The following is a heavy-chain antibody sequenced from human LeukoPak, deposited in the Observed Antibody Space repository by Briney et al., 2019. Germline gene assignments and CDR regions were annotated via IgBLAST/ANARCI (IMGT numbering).Heavy chain of an antibody. J-gene: IGHJ4*02. CDR3: ARDVDSSGYLYY. Sequence: GGSLRLSCAASGFTFSSYWMHWVRQAPGKGLVWVSRINSDGSSTSYADSAKGRFTISRDNAKNTLYLQMNSLRAEDTAVYYCARDVDSSGYLYYWGQGTLVTVSS. D-gene: IGHD3-22*01. CDR2: INSDGSST. V-gene: IGHV3-74*01. CDR1: GFTFSSYW.